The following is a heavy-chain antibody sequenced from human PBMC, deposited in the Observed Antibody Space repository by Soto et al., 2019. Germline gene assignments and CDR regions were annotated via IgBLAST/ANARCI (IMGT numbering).Heavy chain of an antibody. J-gene: IGHJ5*02. CDR3: AGDGGYTLGYWGGFAP. CDR2: MNPNSGNT. CDR1: GYTFTSYE. V-gene: IGHV1-8*01. D-gene: IGHD3-22*01. Sequence: ASVKVSCKASGYTFTSYEINWVRQATGQGFEYLGWMNPNSGNTGYVKKFQGRVTMTRDTSMSTAYMELSSLQSEDPAIYYCAGDGGYTLGYWGGFAPGGKGTQVTVPS.